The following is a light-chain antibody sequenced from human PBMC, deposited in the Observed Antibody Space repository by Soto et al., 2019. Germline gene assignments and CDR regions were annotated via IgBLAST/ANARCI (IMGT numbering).Light chain of an antibody. Sequence: QSVLTQPASVSGSPGQSITISGTGTSSDVGIYNLVSWYQQRPDKAPKLVIYEGTKRPSGVSNRFSGSKSGNSASLTISSLQADDEADYYCCSYAGSISFVFGTGTKVTVL. V-gene: IGLV2-23*01. CDR2: EGT. CDR1: SSDVGIYNL. J-gene: IGLJ1*01. CDR3: CSYAGSISFV.